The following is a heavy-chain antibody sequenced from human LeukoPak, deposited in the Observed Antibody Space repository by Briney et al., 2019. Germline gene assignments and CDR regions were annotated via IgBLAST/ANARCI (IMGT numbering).Heavy chain of an antibody. D-gene: IGHD6-13*01. CDR2: IYYSGST. Sequence: SETLSLTCTVSGGSISSHYWSWIRQSPGKGLEWIGYIYYSGSTNYNPSLKSRVTISVDTSKNQFSLKLSSVTDADTEVYYCARDLYSSRPNDAFVIWGRGTMVTVSS. CDR3: ARDLYSSRPNDAFVI. CDR1: GGSISSHY. V-gene: IGHV4-59*11. J-gene: IGHJ3*02.